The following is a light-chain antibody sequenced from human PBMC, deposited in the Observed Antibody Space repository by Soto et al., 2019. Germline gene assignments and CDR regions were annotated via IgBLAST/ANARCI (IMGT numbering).Light chain of an antibody. J-gene: IGKJ4*01. Sequence: IQLTQSPSSLSASVGDRVTITCRASQGISSYLAWYQQTPGKAPKLLIYAASTLQSGVPSRFSGSGSGTDFTLTISSLQPEDFATYCCQQLNSYPLTFGGGTKVEIK. CDR2: AAS. V-gene: IGKV1-9*01. CDR3: QQLNSYPLT. CDR1: QGISSY.